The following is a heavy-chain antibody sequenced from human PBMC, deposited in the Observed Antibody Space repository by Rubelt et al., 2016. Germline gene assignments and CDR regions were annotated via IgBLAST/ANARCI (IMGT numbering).Heavy chain of an antibody. CDR3: ARDLRGNRSCSLGWYFDL. V-gene: IGHV3-74*02. CDR1: GFTFSSYS. J-gene: IGHJ2*01. D-gene: IGHD6-13*01. Sequence: EVQLVESGGGLVKPGGSLRLSCAASGFTFSSYSMNWVRQAPGKGLVWVSRINSEGETTSYADSVRGRFTISRDNAKNTLYLQKSSRRVEETAVYECARDLRGNRSCSLGWYFDLWGRGTLVSVTS. CDR2: INSEGETT.